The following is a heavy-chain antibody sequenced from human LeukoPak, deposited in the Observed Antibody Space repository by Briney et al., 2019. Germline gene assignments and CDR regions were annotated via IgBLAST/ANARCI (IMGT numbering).Heavy chain of an antibody. D-gene: IGHD3-10*01. CDR3: ARAPKITMVRGVISTYFDY. V-gene: IGHV3-30*04. Sequence: GGSLSLFCGACGLTFSSYAMLGLPQAPGKAVEGGAGISYDESNKYYADSVKGRFTISRDNSKNTLYLQMTSLRAEDTAVYYCARAPKITMVRGVISTYFDYWGQGTLVTVSS. CDR2: ISYDESNK. J-gene: IGHJ4*02. CDR1: GLTFSSYA.